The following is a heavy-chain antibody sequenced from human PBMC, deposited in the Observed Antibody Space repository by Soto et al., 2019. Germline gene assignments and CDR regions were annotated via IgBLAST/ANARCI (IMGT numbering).Heavy chain of an antibody. CDR3: AREEVVGSSWYTLNYYYYYGMDV. D-gene: IGHD6-13*01. Sequence: SETLSLTCTVSGGSISSSSYYWGWIRQPPGKGLEWIGSIYYSGSTYYNPSLKSRVTISVDTSKNQFSLKLSSVTAADTAVYYCAREEVVGSSWYTLNYYYYYGMDVWGQGTTVTVSS. CDR1: GGSISSSSYY. J-gene: IGHJ6*02. CDR2: IYYSGST. V-gene: IGHV4-39*07.